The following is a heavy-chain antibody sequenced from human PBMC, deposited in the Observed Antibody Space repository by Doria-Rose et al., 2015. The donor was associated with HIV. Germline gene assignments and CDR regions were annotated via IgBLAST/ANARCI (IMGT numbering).Heavy chain of an antibody. CDR2: ISAYNDNT. D-gene: IGHD3-10*01. J-gene: IGHJ4*02. CDR3: ARVTYGSGKTPFDY. V-gene: IGHV1-18*01. Sequence: VKKPGASVKVSCKASGYTFTSYGISWVRQAPGQGLEWMGWISAYNDNTNYAQKLQGRVTMTTDTSTSTAYMELRSLRSDDTAVYYCARVTYGSGKTPFDYWGQGTLVTVSS. CDR1: GYTFTSYG.